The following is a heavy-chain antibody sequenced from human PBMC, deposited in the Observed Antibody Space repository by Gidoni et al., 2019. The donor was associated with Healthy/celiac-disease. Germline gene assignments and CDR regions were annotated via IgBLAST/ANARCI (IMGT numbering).Heavy chain of an antibody. D-gene: IGHD2-2*01. V-gene: IGHV4-61*02. CDR1: GGSISSGSYY. CDR3: ARFCSSTSCYLDAFDI. CDR2: IYTSGST. Sequence: QVQLQASGPGLEKPAPTMSLPCTAPGGSISSGSYYWSWIRQPAGKGLAWIGRIYTSGSTNYNPSLQSRVTISVDTSKNQFSLKLSSVTAADTAVYYCARFCSSTSCYLDAFDIWGQVTMVTVSS. J-gene: IGHJ3*02.